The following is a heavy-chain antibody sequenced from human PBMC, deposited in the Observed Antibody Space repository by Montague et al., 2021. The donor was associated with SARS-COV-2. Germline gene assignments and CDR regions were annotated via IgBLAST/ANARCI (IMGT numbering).Heavy chain of an antibody. V-gene: IGHV4-39*07. D-gene: IGHD3-3*01. CDR1: GASIGRSTYY. CDR3: ARGVTIFGVVDTIDY. CDR2: IYYSGTT. Sequence: SETLSLTCTVSGASIGRSTYYWGWIRQPPGKDLEWIGTIYYSGTTHYNPSLRSRVTISLDTSKNQFSLKLSSVTAADTAVYYCARGVTIFGVVDTIDYWGRGTLVTVSS. J-gene: IGHJ4*02.